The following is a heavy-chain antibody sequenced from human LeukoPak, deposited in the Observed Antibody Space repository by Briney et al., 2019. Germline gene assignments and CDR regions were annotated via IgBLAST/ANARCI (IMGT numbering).Heavy chain of an antibody. CDR3: AKDERDYGTNAGTLLDC. J-gene: IGHJ4*02. V-gene: IGHV3-74*01. D-gene: IGHD4/OR15-4a*01. CDR2: TNSDGSCT. CDR1: GFTFSNYW. Sequence: GGSLRLSCGASGFTFSNYWMHWCRQAPGKGLVWVSRTNSDGSCTTYADSVKGRFTISRDNAKNTLYLQMNSLSGEDTAMYFCAKDERDYGTNAGTLLDCWGQGTLVSVSS.